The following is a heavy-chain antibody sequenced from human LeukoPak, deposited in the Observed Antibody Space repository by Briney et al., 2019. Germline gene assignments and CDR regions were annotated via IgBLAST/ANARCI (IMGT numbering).Heavy chain of an antibody. CDR2: IYYSGST. CDR1: GGSISSSSYY. D-gene: IGHD1-26*01. Sequence: PSETLSLTCTVSGGSISSSSYYWGWIRQPPGKGLEWIGSIYYSGSTYYNPSLKSRVTISVDTSKNQFSLKLSSVTAADTAVYYCATFQWELLERYFDYWGQGTLVTVSS. J-gene: IGHJ4*02. CDR3: ATFQWELLERYFDY. V-gene: IGHV4-39*01.